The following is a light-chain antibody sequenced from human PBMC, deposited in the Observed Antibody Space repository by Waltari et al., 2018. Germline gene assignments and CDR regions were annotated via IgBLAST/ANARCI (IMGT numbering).Light chain of an antibody. CDR3: SSYTSSSTQV. V-gene: IGLV2-14*03. CDR1: SRDVGGYNY. CDR2: DVN. Sequence: QSALTQPASVSGSPGQSITISCTGTSRDVGGYNYVSWYQQYPGKAPQLMLYDVNNRPSGVYNRSAGSKSGNTASLTIAGLQAEEEADYYCSSYTSSSTQVFGGGTKLTVL. J-gene: IGLJ3*02.